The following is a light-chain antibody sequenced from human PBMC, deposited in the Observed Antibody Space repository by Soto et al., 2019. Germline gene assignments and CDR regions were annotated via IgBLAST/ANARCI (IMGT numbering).Light chain of an antibody. CDR2: AVS. CDR3: CSLTTRDSHV. J-gene: IGLJ1*01. V-gene: IGLV2-14*01. Sequence: QSVLTQPPSVSSSPGQSITISCIGTSSDVGAHNLVSWYQQHPGRAPKLMIYAVSNRPSGVSNRFSGSKSGNTASLTISGLQAEDEADYYCCSLTTRDSHVFGTGTKVTVL. CDR1: SSDVGAHNL.